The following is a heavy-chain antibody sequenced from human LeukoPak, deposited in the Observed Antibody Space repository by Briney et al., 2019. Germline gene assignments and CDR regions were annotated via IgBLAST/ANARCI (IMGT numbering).Heavy chain of an antibody. Sequence: GGSLRLSCAASGFTFSSYAMHWVRQAPGKGLEYVSAISSNGGSTYYANSVKGRFTISRDNSKNTLYLQMGSLGAEDMAVYYCARGGLRVGELSTNPFYYFDYWGQGTLVTVSS. CDR2: ISSNGGST. J-gene: IGHJ4*02. V-gene: IGHV3-64*01. CDR1: GFTFSSYA. D-gene: IGHD3-16*02. CDR3: ARGGLRVGELSTNPFYYFDY.